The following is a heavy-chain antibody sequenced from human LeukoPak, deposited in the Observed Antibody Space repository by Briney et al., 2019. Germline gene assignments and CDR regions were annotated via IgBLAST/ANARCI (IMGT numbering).Heavy chain of an antibody. Sequence: GGSLRLSCAASGFTVSSNYMSWVRQAPGKGLEWVSVIYSGGSTYYADSVKGRFTISRDNSKNTLYLQMNSLRAEDTAVYYCARASRPGRYYFDYWGQGTLVTVSS. CDR2: IYSGGST. CDR1: GFTVSSNY. V-gene: IGHV3-66*01. CDR3: ARASRPGRYYFDY. D-gene: IGHD1-26*01. J-gene: IGHJ4*02.